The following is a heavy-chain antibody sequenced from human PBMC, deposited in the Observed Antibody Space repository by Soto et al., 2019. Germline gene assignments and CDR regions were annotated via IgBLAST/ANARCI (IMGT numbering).Heavy chain of an antibody. J-gene: IGHJ6*02. V-gene: IGHV4-4*02. Sequence: SETLSLTCAVSGGSISSSNWWSWVRQPPGKGLEWIGEIYHSGSTNYNPSLKSRVTISVDKSKNQFSLKLSSVTAADTAVYYCARDTYGSGSYYNLYYNGMDVWGQGTTVTVSS. CDR2: IYHSGST. CDR1: GGSISSSNW. CDR3: ARDTYGSGSYYNLYYNGMDV. D-gene: IGHD3-10*01.